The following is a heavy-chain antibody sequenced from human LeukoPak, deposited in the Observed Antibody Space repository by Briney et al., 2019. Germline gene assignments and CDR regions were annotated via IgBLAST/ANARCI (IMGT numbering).Heavy chain of an antibody. J-gene: IGHJ4*02. V-gene: IGHV1-18*04. D-gene: IGHD5-12*01. Sequence: GASVKVSCKASGYTFTSYGISWVRQAPGQGLEWMGWISAYNGITNYAQKLQGRVTMTTDTSTSTAYMELRSLRSDDTAVYYCAREGIVATRPRRYFDYWGQGTLVTVSS. CDR2: ISAYNGIT. CDR3: AREGIVATRPRRYFDY. CDR1: GYTFTSYG.